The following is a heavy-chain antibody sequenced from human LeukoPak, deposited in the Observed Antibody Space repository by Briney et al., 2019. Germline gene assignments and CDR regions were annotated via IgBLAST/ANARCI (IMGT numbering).Heavy chain of an antibody. CDR1: GFTIGTYA. Sequence: GGSLRLTCAASGFTIGTYAMTWVRQAPGKGLEWVSGIGSAGTYYADSVKGRFSISRDNSKNTLYLQMNSLRAEDTAVYYCAKNLDASGSYFPDEWGQGTLVTVSS. D-gene: IGHD3-10*01. J-gene: IGHJ4*02. CDR2: IGSAGT. CDR3: AKNLDASGSYFPDE. V-gene: IGHV3-23*01.